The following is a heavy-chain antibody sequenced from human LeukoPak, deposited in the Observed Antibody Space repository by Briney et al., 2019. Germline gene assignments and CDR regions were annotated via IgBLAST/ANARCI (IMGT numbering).Heavy chain of an antibody. V-gene: IGHV3-11*03. CDR2: ITSSSSYT. CDR1: GLTFSDYY. J-gene: IGHJ6*02. D-gene: IGHD3-16*01. CDR3: ARNLGSDYYYGMDV. Sequence: GGSLRLSCAASGLTFSDYYMSWIRQAPGKGQEWVSYITSSSSYTNYADSVKGRFTISRDNAKSSLYLQMNRLRAEDTAVYYCARNLGSDYYYGMDVWGQGTTVTVSS.